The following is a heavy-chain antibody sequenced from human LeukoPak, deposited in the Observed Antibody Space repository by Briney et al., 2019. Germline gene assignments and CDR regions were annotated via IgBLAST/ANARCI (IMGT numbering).Heavy chain of an antibody. CDR3: VRDDRGIAVGSRDH. V-gene: IGHV3-7*03. CDR1: GFSFSNHW. CDR2: INPDGTEK. Sequence: GGSLRLSCAAAGFSFSNHWMIWVRQAPGKGLEWVATINPDGTEKRYVDSVKGRFTISRDNGKNSLYLQMSSLGAEDTAVYYCVRDDRGIAVGSRDHGAQGTLVTVSS. J-gene: IGHJ4*02. D-gene: IGHD6-19*01.